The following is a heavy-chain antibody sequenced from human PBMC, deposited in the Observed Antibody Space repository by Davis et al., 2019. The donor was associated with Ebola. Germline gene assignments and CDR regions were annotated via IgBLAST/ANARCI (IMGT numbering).Heavy chain of an antibody. CDR1: GFTFSNYA. CDR3: ARVQNYDFWSGLGN. V-gene: IGHV3-30-3*01. D-gene: IGHD3-3*01. J-gene: IGHJ4*02. Sequence: GESLKISCAASGFTFSNYAMSWVRQAPGKGLEWLAVISYDGSNEYYAVPVKGRFIVSSDNSKNTLSLQMNSLRGEDTAVYYCARVQNYDFWSGLGNWGQGVLVTVSS. CDR2: ISYDGSNE.